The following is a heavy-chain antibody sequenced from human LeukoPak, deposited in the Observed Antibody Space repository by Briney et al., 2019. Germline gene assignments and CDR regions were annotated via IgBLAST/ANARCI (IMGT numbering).Heavy chain of an antibody. J-gene: IGHJ4*02. CDR1: GFTVSSNY. V-gene: IGHV3-66*01. CDR2: IYSGGST. Sequence: GGSLRLSCAASGFTVSSNYMSWVRQAPGKGLEWVSVIYSGGSTYYADSVKGRFTISGDNSKNTLYLQMNSLRAEDTAVYYCARGQQQLFSAYYFDYWGQGTLVTVSS. CDR3: ARGQQQLFSAYYFDY. D-gene: IGHD6-13*01.